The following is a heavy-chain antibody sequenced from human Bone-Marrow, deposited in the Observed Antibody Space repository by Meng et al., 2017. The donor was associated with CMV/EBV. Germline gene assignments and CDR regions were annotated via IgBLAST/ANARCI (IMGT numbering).Heavy chain of an antibody. CDR1: GFTFSSYA. J-gene: IGHJ4*02. CDR3: AKDPPGIAAAGPYFDY. Sequence: GESLKISCAASGFTFSSYAMSWVRQAPGKGLEWVSAISGSGGSTYYADSVKGRFTISRDNSKNTLYLQMNSLRAEDTAVYYCAKDPPGIAAAGPYFDYWGQGPLVTGSS. CDR2: ISGSGGST. V-gene: IGHV3-23*01. D-gene: IGHD6-13*01.